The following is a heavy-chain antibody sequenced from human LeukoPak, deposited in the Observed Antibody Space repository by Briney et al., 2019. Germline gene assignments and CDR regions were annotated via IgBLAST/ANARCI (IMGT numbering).Heavy chain of an antibody. CDR2: ISSSSSYI. J-gene: IGHJ4*02. Sequence: GGSLRLSCAASGFTFSSYSMNWVRQAPGKGLEWVSSISSSSSYIYYADSVKGRFTISRDNAKNSLYLQMNNLRAEDTAVYYCARNRGSQQFDYWGQGTLVTVSS. CDR3: ARNRGSQQFDY. CDR1: GFTFSSYS. D-gene: IGHD1-14*01. V-gene: IGHV3-21*01.